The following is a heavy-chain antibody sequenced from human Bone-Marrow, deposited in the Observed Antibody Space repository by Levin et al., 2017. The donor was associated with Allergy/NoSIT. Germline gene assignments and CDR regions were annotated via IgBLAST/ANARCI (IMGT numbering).Heavy chain of an antibody. CDR2: SSWNSGSI. Sequence: PGGSLRLSCAASGFTFDDYAMHWVRQAPGKGLEWVSGSSWNSGSIGYADSVKGRFTISRDNAKNSLYLQMNSLRSEDTALYYCAKAAGYSSSGHLDYCGQGTLVTVSS. J-gene: IGHJ4*02. D-gene: IGHD6-13*01. CDR3: AKAAGYSSSGHLDY. CDR1: GFTFDDYA. V-gene: IGHV3-9*01.